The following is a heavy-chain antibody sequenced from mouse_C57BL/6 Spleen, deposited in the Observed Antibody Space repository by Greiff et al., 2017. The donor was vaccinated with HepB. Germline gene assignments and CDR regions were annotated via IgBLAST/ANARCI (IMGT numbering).Heavy chain of an antibody. V-gene: IGHV1-18*01. D-gene: IGHD1-1*01. CDR2: INPNNGGT. CDR1: GYTFTDYN. CDR3: ARGIYYDGSSYFDY. Sequence: EVKLVESGPELVKPGASVKIPCKASGYTFTDYNMDWVKQSHGKSLEWIGDINPNNGGTIYNQKFKGKATLTVDKSSSTADMELRSLTSEDTAVYYCARGIYYDGSSYFDYWGQGTTLTVSS. J-gene: IGHJ2*01.